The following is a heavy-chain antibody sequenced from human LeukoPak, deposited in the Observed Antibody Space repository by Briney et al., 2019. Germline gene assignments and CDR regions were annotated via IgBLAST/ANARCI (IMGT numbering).Heavy chain of an antibody. CDR1: GFTFSSYG. CDR2: IYSDGTT. CDR3: ARGVASSGWSPGDY. D-gene: IGHD6-19*01. V-gene: IGHV3-66*01. Sequence: PGGSLRLSCAASGFTFSSYGMHWVRQAPGKGLEWVSVIYSDGTTYHADSVKGRFTISRDNSKDTLYLQMNSLRVDDTAVYHCARGVASSGWSPGDYWGQGTLVTVSS. J-gene: IGHJ4*02.